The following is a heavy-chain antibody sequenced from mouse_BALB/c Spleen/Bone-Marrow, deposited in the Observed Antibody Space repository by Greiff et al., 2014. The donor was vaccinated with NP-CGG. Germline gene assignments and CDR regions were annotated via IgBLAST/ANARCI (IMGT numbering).Heavy chain of an antibody. V-gene: IGHV1-14*01. Sequence: LQESGPELVKPGASVKMSCKASGYTFTSYVMHWVKQKPGQGLEWIGYINPYNDGTKYNEKFKGKATLTSDKSSSTAYMELSSLTSEDSAVYYCARGGSSYYYAMDYWGQGTSVTVSS. J-gene: IGHJ4*01. CDR2: INPYNDGT. D-gene: IGHD1-1*01. CDR3: ARGGSSYYYAMDY. CDR1: GYTFTSYV.